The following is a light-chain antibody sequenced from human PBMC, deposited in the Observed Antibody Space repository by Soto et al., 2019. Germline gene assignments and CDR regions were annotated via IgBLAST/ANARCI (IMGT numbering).Light chain of an antibody. V-gene: IGKV1-9*01. CDR2: AAS. J-gene: IGKJ5*01. Sequence: IQLTQSPCSLSASVGDRVTITCRASQGISSYLAWYQQKPGKAPKLLIYAASTLQSGVPSRFSGSGSGTDFTLTISSLQPEDFATYYCQQLNSYLPITFGQGTRLEIK. CDR3: QQLNSYLPIT. CDR1: QGISSY.